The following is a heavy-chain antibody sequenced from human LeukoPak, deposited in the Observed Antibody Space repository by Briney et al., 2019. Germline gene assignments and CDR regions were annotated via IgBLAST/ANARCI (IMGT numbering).Heavy chain of an antibody. V-gene: IGHV4-4*02. Sequence: RPSETLSLTCAVSGGSISSSNWWSWVRQPPGKGLEWIGETYHSGSTNYNPSLKSRVTISVDKSKNQFSLKLSSVTAADTAVYYCASYGYYGSGSYYSIPYYFDYWGQGTLVTVSS. D-gene: IGHD3-10*01. CDR3: ASYGYYGSGSYYSIPYYFDY. CDR2: TYHSGST. J-gene: IGHJ4*02. CDR1: GGSISSSNW.